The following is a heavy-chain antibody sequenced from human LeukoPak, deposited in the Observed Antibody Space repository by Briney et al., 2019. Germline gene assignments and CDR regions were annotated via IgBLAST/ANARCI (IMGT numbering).Heavy chain of an antibody. Sequence: PGGSPRLSCAASEFTFSNAWMTWVRQAPGKGLEWVGRIKSKTGGGTTDYAAPVKGRFTISRDNAMNSLYLQMNSLRVEDTALYYCAKDRGSMVVAAASLWGQGTMVTVSS. CDR1: EFTFSNAW. V-gene: IGHV3-15*05. J-gene: IGHJ3*01. CDR2: IKSKTGGGTT. CDR3: AKDRGSMVVAAASL. D-gene: IGHD2-15*01.